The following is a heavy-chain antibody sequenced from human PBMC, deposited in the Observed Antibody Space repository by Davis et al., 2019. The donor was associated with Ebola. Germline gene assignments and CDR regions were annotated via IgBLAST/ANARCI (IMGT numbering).Heavy chain of an antibody. V-gene: IGHV1-46*01. CDR1: GYTFTSYY. J-gene: IGHJ6*02. CDR2: INPSGGSI. Sequence: ASVKVSCKASGYTFTSYYMHWVRQAPGQGLEWMGIINPSGGSISYAQKFQGRVTMTRDTSTSTVSMELSSLRSEDTAVYYCAREADTIFGVVSVGMDVWGQGTTVTVSS. CDR3: AREADTIFGVVSVGMDV. D-gene: IGHD3-3*01.